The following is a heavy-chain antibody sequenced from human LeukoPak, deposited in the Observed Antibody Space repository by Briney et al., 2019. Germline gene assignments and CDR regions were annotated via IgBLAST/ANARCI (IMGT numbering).Heavy chain of an antibody. D-gene: IGHD6-19*01. Sequence: GASVKVSCNASGYTFTSYYMHWVRQAPGQGLEWMGIINPSGGSTSYAQKFQGRVTMTRDTSTSTVYMELSSLRSEETAVYYCARGGSSRRLGPHEYYSSGLFNWFDPWGQGTLVSVSS. V-gene: IGHV1-46*01. J-gene: IGHJ5*02. CDR2: INPSGGST. CDR3: ARGGSSRRLGPHEYYSSGLFNWFDP. CDR1: GYTFTSYY.